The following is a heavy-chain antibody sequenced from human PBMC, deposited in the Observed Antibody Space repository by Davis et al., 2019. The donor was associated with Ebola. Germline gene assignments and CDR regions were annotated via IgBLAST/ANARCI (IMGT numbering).Heavy chain of an antibody. CDR2: IYYSGST. J-gene: IGHJ6*02. D-gene: IGHD6-13*01. Sequence: MPGGSLRLSCTVSGGSISSSSYYWSWIRQPPGKGLEWIGYIYYSGSTNYNPSLKSRVTISVDTSKNQFSLKLSSVTAADTAVYYCARDGRSSSWGRGRYYGMDVWGQGTTVTVSS. CDR1: GGSISSSSYY. CDR3: ARDGRSSSWGRGRYYGMDV. V-gene: IGHV4-61*01.